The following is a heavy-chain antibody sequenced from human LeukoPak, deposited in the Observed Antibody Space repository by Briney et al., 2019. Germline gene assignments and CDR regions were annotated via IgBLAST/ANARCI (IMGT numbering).Heavy chain of an antibody. Sequence: SETLSLTCTVSGDSINSKSYYWTWIRQPAGKGLEWIGRIYTTSGSANYNPSLKSRVLISMDTSKNHISLRLNSVPAADTAVYYCARVEAQWVASHWFDPWGQGAQVTVSS. CDR2: IYTTSGSA. D-gene: IGHD6-19*01. CDR3: ARVEAQWVASHWFDP. CDR1: GDSINSKSYY. V-gene: IGHV4-61*02. J-gene: IGHJ5*02.